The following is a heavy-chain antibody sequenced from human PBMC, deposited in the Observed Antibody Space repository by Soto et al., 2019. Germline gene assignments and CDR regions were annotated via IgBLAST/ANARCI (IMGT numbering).Heavy chain of an antibody. CDR3: ARARGDSTGYYSVDSFDI. V-gene: IGHV1-69*13. CDR2: IIPIFGTA. CDR1: GGTFSSYA. D-gene: IGHD3-22*01. J-gene: IGHJ3*02. Sequence: GASVKVSCKASGGTFSSYAISWGRQAPGQGLEWMGGIIPIFGTANYAQKFQGRVTITADESTSTAYMELSSLRSEDTAVYYCARARGDSTGYYSVDSFDIWRQGTMVTVS.